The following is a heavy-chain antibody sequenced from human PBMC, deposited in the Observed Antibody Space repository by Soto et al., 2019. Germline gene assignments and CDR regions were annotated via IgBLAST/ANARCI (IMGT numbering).Heavy chain of an antibody. Sequence: QVQLVQSGAEVKNPGSSVKVSCTASGSPFTAYAITWLRQAPGQGLEWVGGIIPFFDSPNYAQRYQGRVTITADKSTSTSYMELTGLISDGTAVYYCALSYRSYHYGAYWGQGTLVTVSS. CDR3: ALSYRSYHYGAY. CDR2: IIPFFDSP. V-gene: IGHV1-69*06. D-gene: IGHD4-17*01. J-gene: IGHJ4*02. CDR1: GSPFTAYA.